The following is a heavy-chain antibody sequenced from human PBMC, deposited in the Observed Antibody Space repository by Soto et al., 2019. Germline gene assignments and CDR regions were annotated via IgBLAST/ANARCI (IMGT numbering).Heavy chain of an antibody. V-gene: IGHV1-46*01. J-gene: IGHJ3*02. CDR3: ARDLTTPIVVVPAAPPDAFDI. D-gene: IGHD2-2*01. CDR1: GYTFTSYY. CDR2: INPSGGST. Sequence: ASVKVSCKASGYTFTSYYMHWVRQAPGQGLEWMGIINPSGGSTSYAQKFQGRVTITRDTSASTAYMELSSLRSEDTAVYYCARDLTTPIVVVPAAPPDAFDIWGQGTMVTVS.